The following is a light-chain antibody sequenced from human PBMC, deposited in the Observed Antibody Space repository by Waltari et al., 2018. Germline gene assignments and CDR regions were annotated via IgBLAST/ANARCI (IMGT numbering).Light chain of an antibody. V-gene: IGKV3-15*01. CDR1: QRVSSS. CDR2: CAS. CDR3: HQYNKWPRT. J-gene: IGKJ2*01. Sequence: EIVMTQSPATLSVSPGERATLSCRASQRVSSSLAWYQQKPGPAPRLLIYCASTSATGIPNRFSGSGSGTEFTLTISSLQSEDFAIYYCHQYNKWPRTFGQGTKLEIK.